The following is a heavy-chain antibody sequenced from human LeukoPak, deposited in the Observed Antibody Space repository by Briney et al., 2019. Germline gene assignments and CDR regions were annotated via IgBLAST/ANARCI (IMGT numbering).Heavy chain of an antibody. V-gene: IGHV3-20*04. D-gene: IGHD1-26*01. CDR2: INWKGGST. CDR3: ARYRGGSYQNYFDY. J-gene: IGHJ4*02. CDR1: GFTFSSYW. Sequence: GGSLRLSCAASGFTFSSYWVHWVRQAPGKGLEWVSGINWKGGSTGYADSMKGRFTISRDNAKNSLYLQINSLRAEDTALYYCARYRGGSYQNYFDYWGQGTLVTVSS.